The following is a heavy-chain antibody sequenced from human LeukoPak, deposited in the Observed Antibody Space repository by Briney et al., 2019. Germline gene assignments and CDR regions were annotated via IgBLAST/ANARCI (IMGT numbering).Heavy chain of an antibody. J-gene: IGHJ5*02. Sequence: NPSETLSLTCTVSGVSINGYYWSWIRQPPGKGLEWIGYIFNSVNTNYNPSLKSRLIMSLDTSKNQISLKLSSVTAADTAVYYCARIQLRFSPFDPWGQGTPVTVSS. D-gene: IGHD3-3*01. V-gene: IGHV4-59*01. CDR2: IFNSVNT. CDR3: ARIQLRFSPFDP. CDR1: GVSINGYY.